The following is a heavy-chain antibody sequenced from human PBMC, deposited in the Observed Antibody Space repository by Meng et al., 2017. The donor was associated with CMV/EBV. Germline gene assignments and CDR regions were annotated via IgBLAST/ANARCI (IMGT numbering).Heavy chain of an antibody. CDR2: INPNSGGP. D-gene: IGHD2-2*01. Sequence: ASVTVSCPASGYTFTGYYLHWVRQAPGQGLEWMGWINPNSGGPNYAQKFQGRVTMTRDTSISTVYLELRRLRSDDTAVDYCAREEYCSSTSCSPQLGYYYDYGMDVWGQGTTVTVSS. V-gene: IGHV1-2*02. CDR3: AREEYCSSTSCSPQLGYYYDYGMDV. CDR1: GYTFTGYY. J-gene: IGHJ6*02.